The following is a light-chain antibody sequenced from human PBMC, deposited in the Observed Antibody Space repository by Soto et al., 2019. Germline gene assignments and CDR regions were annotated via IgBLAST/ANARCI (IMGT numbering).Light chain of an antibody. Sequence: QSALTQPDSVSGSPGQSITIFCTGTSSDVGSYNLVSWYQQYPAKAPKLMIYEGSKRPSGVSNRFSGSKYGNKASLTIYGLQAEHEADYYCCSYAGSSTHVILGGGTKVTVL. V-gene: IGLV2-23*01. CDR1: SSDVGSYNL. CDR3: CSYAGSSTHVI. J-gene: IGLJ2*01. CDR2: EGS.